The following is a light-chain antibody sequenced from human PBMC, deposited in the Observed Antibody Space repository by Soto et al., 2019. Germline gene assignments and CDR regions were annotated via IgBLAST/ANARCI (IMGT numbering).Light chain of an antibody. V-gene: IGKV1-33*01. CDR1: QDISNY. Sequence: DIQMTQSPSSLSASEGHRVTITCRASQDISNYLSWYQYKPGKAPKLLIYDASNLNDGVPSRFSGSGSGTHFTFSISSLQPEDIATYYCQQYDILPRTFGQGTRVDVK. CDR2: DAS. CDR3: QQYDILPRT. J-gene: IGKJ1*01.